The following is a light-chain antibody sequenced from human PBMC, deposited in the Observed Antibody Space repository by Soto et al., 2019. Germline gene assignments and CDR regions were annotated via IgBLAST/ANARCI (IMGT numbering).Light chain of an antibody. CDR1: QSVNSNY. CDR2: GAS. V-gene: IGKV3-20*01. CDR3: QQYGTSPHT. Sequence: EIVLTQSPGTLSLSPGERATLSCRASQSVNSNYLPWYQQKPGQVPRPLIYGASIRAAGVPDRLSGSGSGTDFTLTISRLEPEDYAVYYCQQYGTSPHTFGQGTKLEIK. J-gene: IGKJ2*01.